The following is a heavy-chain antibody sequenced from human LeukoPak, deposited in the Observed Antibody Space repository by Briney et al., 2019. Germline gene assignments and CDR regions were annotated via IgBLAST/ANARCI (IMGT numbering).Heavy chain of an antibody. Sequence: GGSLRLSCTASGFTFSNFGMHWVRQAPGKGLEWVALISYDGSNKYYADSVKGRFTISRDNSKNTLYLQMNSLRTEDTAVYYCAKAANIVVVVAATDYWGQGTLVTVSS. D-gene: IGHD2-15*01. CDR2: ISYDGSNK. CDR3: AKAANIVVVVAATDY. J-gene: IGHJ4*02. V-gene: IGHV3-30*18. CDR1: GFTFSNFG.